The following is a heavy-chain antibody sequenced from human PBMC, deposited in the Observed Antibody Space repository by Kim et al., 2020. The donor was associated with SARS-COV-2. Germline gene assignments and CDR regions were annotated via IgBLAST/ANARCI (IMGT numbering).Heavy chain of an antibody. V-gene: IGHV3-23*01. CDR2: ISGSGGST. CDR3: AKDQRDYVWGSYRYINDY. D-gene: IGHD3-16*02. Sequence: GGSLRLSCAASGFTFSSYAMSCVRQAPGKGLEWVSAISGSGGSTYYADSVKGRFTISRDNSKNTLYLQMNSLRAEDTAVYYCAKDQRDYVWGSYRYINDYWGQGTLVTVSS. J-gene: IGHJ4*02. CDR1: GFTFSSYA.